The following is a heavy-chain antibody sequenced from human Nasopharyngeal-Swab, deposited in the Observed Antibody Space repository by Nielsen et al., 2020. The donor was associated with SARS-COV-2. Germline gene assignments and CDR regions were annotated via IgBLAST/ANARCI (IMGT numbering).Heavy chain of an antibody. CDR1: GFSFSTYS. CDR3: ARDARGYAFDY. D-gene: IGHD3-22*01. J-gene: IGHJ4*02. Sequence: ETLSLTCAASGFSFSTYSMNWVRQAPGKGPEWVSYISSSSTTRYYADSVKGRFTISRDNAQNSLYLQMNSLRAEDTAVYYCARDARGYAFDYWGQGTLVTVSS. CDR2: ISSSSTTR. V-gene: IGHV3-48*04.